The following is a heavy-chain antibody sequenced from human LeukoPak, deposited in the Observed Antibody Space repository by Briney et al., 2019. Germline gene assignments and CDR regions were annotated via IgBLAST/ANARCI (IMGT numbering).Heavy chain of an antibody. CDR1: DYSISSAYY. Sequence: PSETLSLTCAVSDYSISSAYYWGWIRQPPGKGLDGIGSIYYSGSTYYNPSLKSRVTISVDTSKNQFSLKLSSVTAADTAVYYCARNPITGTRRGEFDPWGQGTLVTVSS. CDR3: ARNPITGTRRGEFDP. D-gene: IGHD1-20*01. V-gene: IGHV4-38-2*01. CDR2: IYYSGST. J-gene: IGHJ5*02.